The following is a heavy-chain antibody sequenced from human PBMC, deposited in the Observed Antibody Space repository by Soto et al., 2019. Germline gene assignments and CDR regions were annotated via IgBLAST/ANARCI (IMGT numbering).Heavy chain of an antibody. J-gene: IGHJ3*02. CDR3: ARDLAFYGSGSYSDAFDI. Sequence: SVKVSCKASGGTFSSYAISWVRQAPGQGLEWMGGIIPIFGTANYAQKFQGRVTITADESTSTAYMELSSLRSEDTAVYYCARDLAFYGSGSYSDAFDIWGQGTMVTVSS. D-gene: IGHD3-10*01. V-gene: IGHV1-69*13. CDR1: GGTFSSYA. CDR2: IIPIFGTA.